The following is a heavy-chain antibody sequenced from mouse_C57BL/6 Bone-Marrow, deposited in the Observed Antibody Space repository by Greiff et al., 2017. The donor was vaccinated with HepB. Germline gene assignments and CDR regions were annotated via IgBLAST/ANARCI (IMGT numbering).Heavy chain of an antibody. CDR3: ARAGLLEGFAY. D-gene: IGHD2-14*01. J-gene: IGHJ3*01. V-gene: IGHV1-69*01. Sequence: VKLQQPGAELVMPGASVKLSCKASGYTFTSYWMHWVKQRPGQGLEWIGEIDPSDSYTNYNQKFKGKSTLTVDKSSSTAYMQLSSLTSEDSAVYYCARAGLLEGFAYWGQGTLVTVSA. CDR2: IDPSDSYT. CDR1: GYTFTSYW.